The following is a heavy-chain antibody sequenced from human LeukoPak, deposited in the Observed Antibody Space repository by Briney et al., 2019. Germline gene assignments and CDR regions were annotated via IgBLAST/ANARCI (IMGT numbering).Heavy chain of an antibody. D-gene: IGHD1-26*01. CDR2: INRSGST. Sequence: SETLSLTCAVYGGSFSGYYWSWIRQPPGKGLEWIGEINRSGSTNYNPSLKSRVTMSVDTSKNQFSLKLSSVTAAATAVYYCARDLSEYSGEIDPWGPGTLVTVSS. V-gene: IGHV4-34*01. CDR1: GGSFSGYY. J-gene: IGHJ5*02. CDR3: ARDLSEYSGEIDP.